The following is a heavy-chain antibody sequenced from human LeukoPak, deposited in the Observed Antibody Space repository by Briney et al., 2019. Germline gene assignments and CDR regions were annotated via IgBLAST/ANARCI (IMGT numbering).Heavy chain of an antibody. CDR2: IYPGDSDT. V-gene: IGHV5-51*01. CDR1: GYSFTTYW. CDR3: ARGRDGSWYAFDI. Sequence: GESLKISCKGSGYSFTTYWIGWVRQMPGKGLEWMGIIYPGDSDTRYSPSFQGQVTMSVDKSINTAYLQWSSLKASDTAMYYCARGRDGSWYAFDIWGQGTMVTVSS. D-gene: IGHD6-13*01. J-gene: IGHJ3*02.